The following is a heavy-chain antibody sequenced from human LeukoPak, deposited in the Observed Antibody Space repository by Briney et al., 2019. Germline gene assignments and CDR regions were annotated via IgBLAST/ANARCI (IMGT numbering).Heavy chain of an antibody. J-gene: IGHJ4*02. CDR1: GCSINNYF. Sequence: LETLSLTCTVSGCSINNYFWSWVRQTPGQGLEWLGYISHSGTTNYNPSHKSRLSPSVDTTESHFSPRLTSVTASDPAAYYFARRSVLRQNLPLFDSWGQGTRVTVSS. CDR3: ARRSVLRQNLPLFDS. D-gene: IGHD1-7*01. CDR2: ISHSGTT. V-gene: IGHV4-59*01.